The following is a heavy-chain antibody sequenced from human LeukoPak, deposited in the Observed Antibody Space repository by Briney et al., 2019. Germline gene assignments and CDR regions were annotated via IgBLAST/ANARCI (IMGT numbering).Heavy chain of an antibody. CDR3: ASASWYETPFDY. D-gene: IGHD6-13*01. CDR1: GFTVSSNY. V-gene: IGHV3-66*01. Sequence: GGSLRLSCAASGFTVSSNYMSWVRQAPGKGLEWASVIYSGGSTYYADSVKGRFTISRDNSKNTLYLQMNSLRAEDTAVYYCASASWYETPFDYWGQGTLVTVSS. CDR2: IYSGGST. J-gene: IGHJ4*02.